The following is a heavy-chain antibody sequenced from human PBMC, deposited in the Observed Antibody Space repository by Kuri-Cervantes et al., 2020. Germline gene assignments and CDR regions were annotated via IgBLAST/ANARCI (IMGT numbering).Heavy chain of an antibody. CDR3: ARDESRSVYYGMDV. D-gene: IGHD5/OR15-5a*01. CDR2: IWYDGSNK. J-gene: IGHJ6*02. V-gene: IGHV3-33*01. CDR1: GFTFSSDG. Sequence: LSLTCAASGFTFSSDGMHWVRQAPGNGLEWVAVIWYDGSNKYYADSVKGRFTISRDNSKNTLYLQMNSLRAEDTAVYYCARDESRSVYYGMDVWGQGTTVTVSS.